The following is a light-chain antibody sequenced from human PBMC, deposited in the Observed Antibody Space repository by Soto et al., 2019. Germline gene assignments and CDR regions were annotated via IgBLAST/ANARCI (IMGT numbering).Light chain of an antibody. Sequence: IVLTQSPGPLSLSPGERATLSCRSSQSVSSSYLAWYQQKPGQAPRLIIYGASSRATGIPDRFSGSGSGTDFTLTISRLEPEDVAVYFCQQYGSSPTTLGQGTKVDIK. CDR3: QQYGSSPTT. CDR2: GAS. CDR1: QSVSSSY. V-gene: IGKV3-20*01. J-gene: IGKJ1*01.